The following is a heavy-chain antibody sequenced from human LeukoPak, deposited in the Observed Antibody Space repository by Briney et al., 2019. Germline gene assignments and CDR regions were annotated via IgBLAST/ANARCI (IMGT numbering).Heavy chain of an antibody. Sequence: GMSLRLSCAASGFTFSNYAMHWVRQAPGKGLDWVAVISYDGSVKYYADSVKGRSTISRDNSKNTLYLQMNSLRPEDTSIYYCATGDAVGYYHFYAMNVWGQGTMVTVPS. V-gene: IGHV3-30-3*01. D-gene: IGHD3-10*01. J-gene: IGHJ6*02. CDR1: GFTFSNYA. CDR3: ATGDAVGYYHFYAMNV. CDR2: ISYDGSVK.